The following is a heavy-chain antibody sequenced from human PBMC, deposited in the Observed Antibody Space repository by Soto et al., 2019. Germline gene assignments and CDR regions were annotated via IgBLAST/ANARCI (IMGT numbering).Heavy chain of an antibody. V-gene: IGHV4-39*01. CDR3: ARPMYFYGSGSYPWFDP. Sequence: SETLSLTCTVSSGAISGSAYYWGWIRQPPGKGLEYIGSIYFDGSTYYNPSLKSRVTISVDTSKNQFSLKLNSMTAADTAVYYCARPMYFYGSGSYPWFDPWGQGTLVTVSS. D-gene: IGHD3-10*01. CDR1: SGAISGSAYY. J-gene: IGHJ5*02. CDR2: IYFDGST.